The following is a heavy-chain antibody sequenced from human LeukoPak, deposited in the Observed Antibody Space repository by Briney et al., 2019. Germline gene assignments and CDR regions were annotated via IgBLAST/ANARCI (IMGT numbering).Heavy chain of an antibody. CDR1: GFTVSSNY. Sequence: GGSLRLSCAASGFTVSSNYMSWVRQAPGKGLEWISYISSSSRTIYYADSVKGRFTISRDNAKNSLYLQMNSLRAEDTAVYFCATLGMMVDYWGQGTLVTVSS. D-gene: IGHD3-16*01. V-gene: IGHV3-48*01. CDR3: ATLGMMVDY. J-gene: IGHJ4*02. CDR2: ISSSSRTI.